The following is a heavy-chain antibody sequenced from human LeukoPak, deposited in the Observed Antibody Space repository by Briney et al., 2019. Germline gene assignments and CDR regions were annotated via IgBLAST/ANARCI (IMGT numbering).Heavy chain of an antibody. V-gene: IGHV3-7*01. D-gene: IGHD3-3*01. CDR1: GFAFSTYW. Sequence: GGSLRLSCAASGFAFSTYWIGCARQAPGKGLEWVGNINQDGSVKHYVDSVRGRFTISRDNARNSVYLQMSALRVEDTAVYYCTRDFVFWGQGSLVTASS. J-gene: IGHJ4*02. CDR2: INQDGSVK. CDR3: TRDFVF.